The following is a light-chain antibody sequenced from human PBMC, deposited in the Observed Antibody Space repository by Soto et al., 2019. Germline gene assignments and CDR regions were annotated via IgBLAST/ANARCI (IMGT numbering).Light chain of an antibody. CDR3: QSYDSSMTTFV. V-gene: IGLV1-40*01. CDR1: SSNIGAEYD. J-gene: IGLJ1*01. CDR2: ADN. Sequence: QSVLTQPPSVSGAPGQRVAISCTGSSSNIGAEYDVHWYQQLPGTAPKRLIYADNNRPSPVPHRFSGSKSGTSASLAITGLQPEDEADYYCQSYDSSMTTFVFGSGTKATVL.